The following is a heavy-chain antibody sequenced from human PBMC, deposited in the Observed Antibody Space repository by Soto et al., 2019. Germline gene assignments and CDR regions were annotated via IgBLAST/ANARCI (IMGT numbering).Heavy chain of an antibody. D-gene: IGHD6-13*01. Sequence: GGSRRPSCAASGFTSAIFSMNWVRQAPGKGLGWVSSISSISSYIYYAGSVTGRFTISRDNAKNSLYMQMNSLRTADTAVNDCGRDPVAADGDFDDWGQGTMVTVSS. CDR3: GRDPVAADGDFDD. J-gene: IGHJ4*02. CDR2: ISSISSYI. CDR1: GFTSAIFS. V-gene: IGHV3-21*01.